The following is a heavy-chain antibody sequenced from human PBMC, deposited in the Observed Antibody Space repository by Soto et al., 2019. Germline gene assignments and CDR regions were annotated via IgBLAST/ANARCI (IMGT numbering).Heavy chain of an antibody. CDR1: GFTFSSYG. V-gene: IGHV3-30*18. Sequence: GGSLRLSXAASGFTFSSYGMHWVRQAPGKGLEWVAVISYDGSNKYYADSVKGRFTISRDNSKNTLYLQMNSLRAEDTAVYYCAKDGPYYDFWSGEPAGFDYWGQGTLVTVSS. D-gene: IGHD3-3*01. J-gene: IGHJ4*02. CDR2: ISYDGSNK. CDR3: AKDGPYYDFWSGEPAGFDY.